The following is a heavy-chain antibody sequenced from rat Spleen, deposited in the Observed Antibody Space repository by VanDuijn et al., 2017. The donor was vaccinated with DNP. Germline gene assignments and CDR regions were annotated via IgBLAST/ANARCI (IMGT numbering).Heavy chain of an antibody. CDR2: ISTSGSRT. CDR1: GFTFSNYY. J-gene: IGHJ3*01. CDR3: ANLGASWFAY. Sequence: EVQLVESGGGLVQPGRSLNLSCAASGFTFSNYYMAWVRQAPKKGLEWVASISTSGSRTYYPDSVKGRFTISRDNAKDTVYLQMNSLRSEDTATYYCANLGASWFAYWGQGTLVTVSS. V-gene: IGHV5-25*01. D-gene: IGHD4-6*01.